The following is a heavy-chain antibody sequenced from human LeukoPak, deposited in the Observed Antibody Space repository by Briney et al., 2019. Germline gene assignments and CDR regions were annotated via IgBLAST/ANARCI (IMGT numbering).Heavy chain of an antibody. CDR1: GYTFTVYY. CDR3: ARGVGYCSGGSCYGDAFDI. J-gene: IGHJ3*02. V-gene: IGHV1-2*02. Sequence: ASVKVSCKASGYTFTVYYMHWVRQAPGQGLEWMGWINPNSGGTNYAQKFQGRVTMTRDTSISTAYMELSRLRSDDTAVYYCARGVGYCSGGSCYGDAFDIWGQGTMVTVSS. D-gene: IGHD2-15*01. CDR2: INPNSGGT.